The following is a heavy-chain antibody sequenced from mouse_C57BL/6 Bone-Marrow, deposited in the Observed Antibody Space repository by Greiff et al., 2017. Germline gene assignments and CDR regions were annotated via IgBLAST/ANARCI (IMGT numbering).Heavy chain of an antibody. CDR2: ISSCSSTI. CDR1: GFTFSDYG. Sequence: EVQLVESGGGLVKPGGSLQLSCAASGFTFSDYGMHWVRQAPEKGLEWVAYISSCSSTIYYADTVKGRFTISRDNAKNTLFLQMTSLRSEDTAMYYCARIGRRGAMDYWGQGTSVTVSS. V-gene: IGHV5-17*01. J-gene: IGHJ4*01. D-gene: IGHD1-2*01. CDR3: ARIGRRGAMDY.